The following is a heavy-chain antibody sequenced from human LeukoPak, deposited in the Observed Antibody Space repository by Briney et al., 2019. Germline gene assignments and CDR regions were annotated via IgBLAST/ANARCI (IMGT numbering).Heavy chain of an antibody. Sequence: PGGSLRLSCAASGFTVSSNYMNWVRQAPGKGLEWVSSISSTTYIYYADSVKGRFTISRDNAKNSLYLQMNSLRTENTAVYYCARDLRSYYDFWSGYLDYWGQGTLVTVSS. CDR3: ARDLRSYYDFWSGYLDY. J-gene: IGHJ4*02. D-gene: IGHD3-3*01. CDR2: ISSTTYI. CDR1: GFTVSSNY. V-gene: IGHV3-69-1*01.